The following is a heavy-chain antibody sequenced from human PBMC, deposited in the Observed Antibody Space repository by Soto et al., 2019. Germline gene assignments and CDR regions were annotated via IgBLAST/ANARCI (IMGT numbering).Heavy chain of an antibody. CDR1: GFTFDDYA. J-gene: IGHJ4*02. D-gene: IGHD4-17*01. CDR3: AKDGRATVPY. V-gene: IGHV3-23*04. Sequence: EVQLVESGGGLVQPGRSLRLSCAASGFTFDDYAMHWVRQAPGKGLEWVSGISGSGGSTYYADSVKGRFTISRDNSKNTLYLQMNSLRAEDTAVYYCAKDGRATVPYWGQGTLVTVSS. CDR2: ISGSGGST.